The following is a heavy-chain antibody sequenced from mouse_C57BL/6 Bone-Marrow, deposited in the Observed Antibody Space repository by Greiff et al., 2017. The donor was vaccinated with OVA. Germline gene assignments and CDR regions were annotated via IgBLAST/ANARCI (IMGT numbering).Heavy chain of an antibody. CDR1: GFTFSSYG. V-gene: IGHV5-6*01. J-gene: IGHJ3*01. CDR3: ARHPGSPWFAY. D-gene: IGHD1-1*01. CDR2: ISSGGSYT. Sequence: EVQLVESGGDLVKPGGSLKLSCAASGFTFSSYGMSWVRQTPDKRLEWVATISSGGSYTYYPDSVKGRFTITRDNAKNTLYLHMSSLKSEDTAMYYCARHPGSPWFAYWGQGTLVTVSA.